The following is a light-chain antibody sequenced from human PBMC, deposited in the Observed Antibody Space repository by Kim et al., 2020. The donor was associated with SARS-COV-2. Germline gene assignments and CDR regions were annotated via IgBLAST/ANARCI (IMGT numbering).Light chain of an antibody. CDR3: QAWDSSTVV. V-gene: IGLV3-1*01. CDR2: QDS. CDR1: KLGDKY. Sequence: SYELTQPPSMSVYPGQTASITCSGDKLGDKYACWYQQKPGQSPVLVIYQDSKRPSGIPERFSGSNSGNTATLTISGTQAMDEADYYCQAWDSSTVV. J-gene: IGLJ2*01.